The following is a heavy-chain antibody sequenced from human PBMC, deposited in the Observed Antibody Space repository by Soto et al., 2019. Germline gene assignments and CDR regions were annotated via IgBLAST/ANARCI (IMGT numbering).Heavy chain of an antibody. V-gene: IGHV3-23*01. J-gene: IGHJ5*02. D-gene: IGHD3-22*01. CDR2: ISGSGGST. CDR3: AKRLAYYDSSGYSIGWLDP. Sequence: VSLRLSCAASGFTFSSYAMSWVRQAPGKGLEWVSAISGSGGSTYYADSVEGRFTISRDNSKNTLYLQMNSLRAEDTAVYYCAKRLAYYDSSGYSIGWLDPWGQGTLVTVSS. CDR1: GFTFSSYA.